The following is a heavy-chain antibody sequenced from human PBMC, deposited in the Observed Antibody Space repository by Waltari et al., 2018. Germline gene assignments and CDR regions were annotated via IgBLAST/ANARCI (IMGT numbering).Heavy chain of an antibody. V-gene: IGHV3-21*01. D-gene: IGHD4-17*01. J-gene: IGHJ4*02. CDR3: ARDHEYGGKADY. CDR1: GFTFSSYN. Sequence: EVQLVESGGGVVKPGGSLRLSCAASGFTFSSYNMNWVRWAPGNGQEWISIMSYSSSNIYYADSVKGRFTVSRANAKNSLYLQMNSLRAEDTAVYYCARDHEYGGKADYWGQGTLVTVSS. CDR2: MSYSSSNI.